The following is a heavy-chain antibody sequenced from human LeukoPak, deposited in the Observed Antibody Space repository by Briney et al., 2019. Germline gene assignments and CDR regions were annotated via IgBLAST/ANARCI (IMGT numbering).Heavy chain of an antibody. CDR3: AREDYDYVWGSYRSSPYFDY. V-gene: IGHV7-4-1*02. CDR1: GYTFTSYA. J-gene: IGHJ4*02. CDR2: INTNTGNP. Sequence: ASVKVSCKASGYTFTSYAMNWVRQAPGQGLEGMGWINTNTGNPTYAQGFTGRFVFSLDTSVSTAYLQISSLKAEDTAVYYCAREDYDYVWGSYRSSPYFDYWGQGTLVTVSS. D-gene: IGHD3-16*02.